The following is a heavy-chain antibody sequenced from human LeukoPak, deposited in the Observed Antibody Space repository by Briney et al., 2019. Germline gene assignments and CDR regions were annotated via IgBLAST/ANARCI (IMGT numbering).Heavy chain of an antibody. V-gene: IGHV4-34*01. CDR3: ARAPSGLVEPPTRGDYFDY. D-gene: IGHD2-2*01. Sequence: SETLSLTCAVYGGSFSGYYWSWIRQSPGKGLEWIGVMNHSGSSNHNPSLKSRVTISVDTSKNQFSLKLRSVTAADTAVYYCARAPSGLVEPPTRGDYFDYWGQGTLVTVSS. CDR2: MNHSGSS. J-gene: IGHJ4*02. CDR1: GGSFSGYY.